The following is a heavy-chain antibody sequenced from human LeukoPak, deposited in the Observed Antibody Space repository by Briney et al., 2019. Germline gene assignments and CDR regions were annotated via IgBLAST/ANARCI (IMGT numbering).Heavy chain of an antibody. D-gene: IGHD2-15*01. V-gene: IGHV4-34*01. J-gene: IGHJ2*01. CDR3: ARSYCIGESSYWYFDL. CDR1: GGSFYGYY. CDR2: ISHGGIT. Sequence: PSETLSLTCVVYGGSFYGYYWTWIRQSPGKGLEWIGEISHGGITNYNPSLKSRVTISVDTSKSQFSLKLNSVTAADTAVYFCARSYCIGESSYWYFDLWGRGNLVTVSS.